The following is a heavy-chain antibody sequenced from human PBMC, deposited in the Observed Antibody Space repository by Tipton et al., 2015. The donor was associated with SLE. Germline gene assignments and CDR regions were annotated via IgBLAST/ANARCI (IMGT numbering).Heavy chain of an antibody. D-gene: IGHD2-15*01. CDR3: ARSSGDSLYYFNY. V-gene: IGHV4-30-2*01. CDR1: GGSFSGDY. Sequence: TLSLTCAVYGGSFSGDYWSYIRQPPGKGLEWVGFIYHSGSTYYNPSLKSRVSISVDRSKNHLTLMLTSVTAADTAVYYCARSSGDSLYYFNYWGQGALVTVSS. CDR2: IYHSGST. J-gene: IGHJ4*02.